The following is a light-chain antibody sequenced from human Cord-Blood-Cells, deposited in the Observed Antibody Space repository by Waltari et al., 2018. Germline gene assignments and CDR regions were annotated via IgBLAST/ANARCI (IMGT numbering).Light chain of an antibody. CDR3: CSYAGSYTLV. CDR1: SSDVWGYNY. V-gene: IGLV2-11*01. Sequence: QSALTQPRSVSGSPGQSVTISCTGTSSDVWGYNYVSWYQQHPGKAPKLMIYDVSKRPSGVPDRFSGSKSGNTASLTISGLQAEDEADYYCCSYAGSYTLVFGGGTELTVL. J-gene: IGLJ2*01. CDR2: DVS.